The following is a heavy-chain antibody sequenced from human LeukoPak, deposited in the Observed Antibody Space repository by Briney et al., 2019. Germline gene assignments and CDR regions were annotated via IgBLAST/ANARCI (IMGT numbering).Heavy chain of an antibody. CDR2: IYATGST. D-gene: IGHD1-1*01. CDR3: AKHGPERGPLGP. V-gene: IGHV4-4*09. CDR1: GGSISSYY. J-gene: IGHJ5*02. Sequence: PSETLSLTCTVSGGSISSYYWSWIRQPPGKGLEWIGYIYATGSTNYNPSLKSRVTISVDTSKNQFSLNLRSVTAADTAVNYCAKHGPERGPLGPWGKGPLLTVPS.